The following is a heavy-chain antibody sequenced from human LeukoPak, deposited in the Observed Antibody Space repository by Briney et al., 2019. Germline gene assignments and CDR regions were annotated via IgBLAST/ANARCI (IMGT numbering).Heavy chain of an antibody. V-gene: IGHV4-34*01. CDR1: GGSFSGYY. D-gene: IGHD6-6*01. J-gene: IGHJ4*02. CDR2: INHSGST. Sequence: SETLSLTCAVYGGSFSGYYWSWIRQPLGKGLEWIGEINHSGSTNYNPSLKSRVTISVDTSKNQFSLKLSSVTAADTAVYYCARVGSSSSFSDYWGQGTLVTVSS. CDR3: ARVGSSSSFSDY.